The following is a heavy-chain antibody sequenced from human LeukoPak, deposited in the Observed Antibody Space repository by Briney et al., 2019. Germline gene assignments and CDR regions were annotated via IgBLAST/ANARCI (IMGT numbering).Heavy chain of an antibody. V-gene: IGHV3-7*01. CDR1: GFTFSSYW. Sequence: GGSLRLSCAASGFTFSSYWMSWVRQAPGKGLEWVANIEQDGSEKYYVDSVKGRFTISRDNAKNSLYLQMNSLRAEDTAVYYCARIYDFWSGPETYFDYWGQGTLVTVSS. CDR2: IEQDGSEK. CDR3: ARIYDFWSGPETYFDY. D-gene: IGHD3-3*01. J-gene: IGHJ4*02.